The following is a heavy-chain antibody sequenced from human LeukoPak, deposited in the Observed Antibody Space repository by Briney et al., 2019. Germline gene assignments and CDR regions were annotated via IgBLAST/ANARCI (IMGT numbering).Heavy chain of an antibody. D-gene: IGHD4-17*01. J-gene: IGHJ4*02. Sequence: VASVKVSCKASGYTFTNYYMHCVRRAPGQGLEWMGIINPSGGSTSYAQKFQGRVTMTRDTSTSTVYMELSSLRSEDTAVYYCARGNPTNYGAYLYYFDYWGQGTLVTVSS. V-gene: IGHV1-46*01. CDR1: GYTFTNYY. CDR2: INPSGGST. CDR3: ARGNPTNYGAYLYYFDY.